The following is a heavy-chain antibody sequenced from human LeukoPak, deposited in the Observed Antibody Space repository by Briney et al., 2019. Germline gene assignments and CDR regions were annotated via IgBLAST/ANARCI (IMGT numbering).Heavy chain of an antibody. CDR3: ARDPYYYESSGYR. J-gene: IGHJ4*02. V-gene: IGHV4-61*02. CDR2: IYTSGST. D-gene: IGHD3-22*01. CDR1: GGSISSGSYY. Sequence: SETLSLTCTVSGGSISSGSYYWSWIRQPAGKGLEWIGRIYTSGSTNYNPSLKSRVTISVDTSKNQFSLKLSSVTAADMAVYYCARDPYYYESSGYRWGQGTLVTVSS.